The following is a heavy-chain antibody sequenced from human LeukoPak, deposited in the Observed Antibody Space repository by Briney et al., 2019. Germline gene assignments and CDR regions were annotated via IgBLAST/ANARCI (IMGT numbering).Heavy chain of an antibody. CDR2: INPSGGST. J-gene: IGHJ4*02. Sequence: GASVKVSCKASGYTFTGYYMHWVRQAPGQGLEWMGIINPSGGSTSYAQKFQGRVTMTRDTSTSTVYMELSSLRSEDTAVYYCARDLNHYYDSSGYSETGGEGYWGQGTLVTVSS. CDR3: ARDLNHYYDSSGYSETGGEGY. V-gene: IGHV1-46*01. D-gene: IGHD3-22*01. CDR1: GYTFTGYY.